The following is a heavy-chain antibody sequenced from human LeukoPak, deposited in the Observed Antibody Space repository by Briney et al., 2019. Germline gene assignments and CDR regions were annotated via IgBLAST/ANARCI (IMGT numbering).Heavy chain of an antibody. J-gene: IGHJ4*02. CDR2: IYYSGST. V-gene: IGHV4-59*01. CDR3: ARAYYGSGSYRF. Sequence: SETLSLTCTVSGGSISSYYWSWIRQPPGKGLEWIGYIYYSGSTNYNPSLKSRVTISVDTSKNQFSLKLSSVTAADTAVYYCARAYYGSGSYRFWGQGTLVTVSS. D-gene: IGHD3-10*01. CDR1: GGSISSYY.